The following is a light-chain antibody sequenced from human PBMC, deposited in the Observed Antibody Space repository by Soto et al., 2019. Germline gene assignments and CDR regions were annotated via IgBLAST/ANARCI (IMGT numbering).Light chain of an antibody. Sequence: QSALTQPASVSVSPGQSITISCTGTSSDVGGYNYVSWYQQHPVKAPKLMTYDVTNRPSGVSDRFSGYKSGNTAARTISGLQAEDEADDYSSSYTSSSTPYVVGTGTKLTVL. CDR1: SSDVGGYNY. CDR2: DVT. CDR3: SSYTSSSTPYV. V-gene: IGLV2-14*01. J-gene: IGLJ1*01.